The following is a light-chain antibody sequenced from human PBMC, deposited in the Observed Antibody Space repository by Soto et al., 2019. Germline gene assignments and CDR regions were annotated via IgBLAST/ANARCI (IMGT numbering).Light chain of an antibody. V-gene: IGKV3-11*01. CDR3: QQRSNWPPIT. J-gene: IGKJ5*01. Sequence: EIVLTQSPATLSLSPGDRATLSCRASQSVSSYLAWYQQQPCQAHRLLIYDASSRATGIPARFSGSGSGTVFTLTISSLEPEDFAVYYGQQRSNWPPITFGQGTRLEIK. CDR2: DAS. CDR1: QSVSSY.